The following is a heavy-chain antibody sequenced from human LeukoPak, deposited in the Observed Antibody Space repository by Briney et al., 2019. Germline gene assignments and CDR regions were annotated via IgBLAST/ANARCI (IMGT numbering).Heavy chain of an antibody. J-gene: IGHJ4*02. Sequence: GASVKVSCKASGYTFTSYGISWVRQAPGQGLEWMGWISAYNGNTDYAQSLQGRVTMTIDTSTSTVYMELSGLSSDDTAVYYCARVPGPYTTSRFDYWGQGTLVTVSS. D-gene: IGHD2-2*02. CDR3: ARVPGPYTTSRFDY. CDR1: GYTFTSYG. CDR2: ISAYNGNT. V-gene: IGHV1-18*01.